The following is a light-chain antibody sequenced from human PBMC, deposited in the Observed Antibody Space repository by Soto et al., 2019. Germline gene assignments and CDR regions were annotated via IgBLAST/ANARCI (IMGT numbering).Light chain of an antibody. J-gene: IGKJ4*01. CDR2: AAS. CDR1: QNILSY. CDR3: QQSYSAPRT. V-gene: IGKV1-39*01. Sequence: DIQMTQSPSSLSASVGDRVTITCRASQNILSYLNWYQQRPGKAPNLLIFAASTSHSGVPPRFSGSGSGTDFTLTISSLQLEDFATYYCQQSYSAPRTFGGGTKVEMK.